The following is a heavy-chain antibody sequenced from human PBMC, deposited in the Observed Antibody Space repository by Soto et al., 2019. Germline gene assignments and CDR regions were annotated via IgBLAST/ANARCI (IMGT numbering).Heavy chain of an antibody. CDR1: GSSFTGDY. V-gene: IGHV4-4*07. D-gene: IGHD3-22*01. J-gene: IGHJ4*02. CDR3: ARDLPPYDRSRQAAGAFED. CDR2: VFGNGAGTP. Sequence: QVQLQESGPGLVRPSETLSLTCSVSGSSFTGDYWSWIRQPAGKGLEGIGRVFGNGAGTPIYNFSLKNRVTMSVDSSTKQFSLKVTSVTAAYTAVSFCARDLPPYDRSRQAAGAFEDWGQGILVTVSS.